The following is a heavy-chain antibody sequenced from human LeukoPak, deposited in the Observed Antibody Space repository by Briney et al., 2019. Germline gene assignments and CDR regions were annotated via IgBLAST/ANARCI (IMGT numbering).Heavy chain of an antibody. CDR1: GGSISTSY. J-gene: IGHJ4*02. D-gene: IGHD3-3*02. V-gene: IGHV4-59*01. CDR3: ARHLAY. Sequence: PSETLSLTCTVSGGSISTSYWNWVRQPPGKGLEWIGYILYSGSTNYNPSLESRVTISVDTSKNQFSLKLTSVTAADTAVYYCARHLAYWGQGTLVTVSS. CDR2: ILYSGST.